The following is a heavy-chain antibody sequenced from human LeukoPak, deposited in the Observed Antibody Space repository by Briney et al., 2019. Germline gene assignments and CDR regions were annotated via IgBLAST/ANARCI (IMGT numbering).Heavy chain of an antibody. CDR3: ARDSDYGDYSLDF. V-gene: IGHV3-30*04. D-gene: IGHD4-17*01. CDR2: ISYDGSNK. Sequence: GGSLRLSCAASGFTFSSYAMHWVRQAPGKGLEWVAVISYDGSNKYYADSVKGRFTISRDNSKNTLYLQMNSLRAEDTAVYYCARDSDYGDYSLDFWGQGTLVTVSS. CDR1: GFTFSSYA. J-gene: IGHJ4*02.